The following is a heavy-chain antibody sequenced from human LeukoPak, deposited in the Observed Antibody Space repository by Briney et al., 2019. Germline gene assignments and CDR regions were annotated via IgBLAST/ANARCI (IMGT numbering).Heavy chain of an antibody. J-gene: IGHJ4*01. V-gene: IGHV4-34*01. Sequence: SETLSLTCSVYGGSFSGYCWSWIRQPPGKGLEWIGEINHSGSTNYNPSLKTRVTISLDRSKDQFSLKLTSVTAADTAVYYCTRGKPETVFDSWGRGTLVTVSS. CDR2: INHSGST. CDR3: TRGKPETVFDS. CDR1: GGSFSGYC.